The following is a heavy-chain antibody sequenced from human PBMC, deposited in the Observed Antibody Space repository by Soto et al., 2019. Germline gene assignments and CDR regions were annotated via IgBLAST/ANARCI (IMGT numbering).Heavy chain of an antibody. D-gene: IGHD3-3*01. CDR2: IYYSGST. CDR1: GGSISSSSYY. J-gene: IGHJ6*02. Sequence: PSETLSLTCTVSGGSISSSSYYWVWIRQPPGKGLEWIGSIYYSGSTYYNPSLKSRVTISVDTSKNQFSLKLSSVTAADTAVYYCSRVSGYYNLYYYYYGMDVWGQGTTV. CDR3: SRVSGYYNLYYYYYGMDV. V-gene: IGHV4-39*01.